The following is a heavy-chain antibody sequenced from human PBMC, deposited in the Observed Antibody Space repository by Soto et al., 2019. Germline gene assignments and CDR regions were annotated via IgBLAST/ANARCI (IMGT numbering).Heavy chain of an antibody. J-gene: IGHJ5*02. Sequence: GGSLRLSCAASGFTFSNYAMTWVRQGPGKGLEWVSAISGSGGSAYYADSVKGRFTISRDNSKNTLCLQMNSLRADDSGVYYCAKDPYSGVLVPVAIGFDPWGPGTLVTVSS. D-gene: IGHD2-2*01. V-gene: IGHV3-23*01. CDR2: ISGSGGSA. CDR3: AKDPYSGVLVPVAIGFDP. CDR1: GFTFSNYA.